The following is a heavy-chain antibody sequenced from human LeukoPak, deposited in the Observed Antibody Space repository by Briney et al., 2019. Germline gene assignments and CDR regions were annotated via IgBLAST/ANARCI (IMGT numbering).Heavy chain of an antibody. CDR1: GYTLTSYG. Sequence: ASVKVSCKASGYTLTSYGISWVRRAPGQGLEWMGWISAYNGNTNYAQKLQGRVTMTTDTSTSTAYMELRSLRSDDTAVYYCARGTYCYGSGTRGNYFDYWGQGTLVAVSS. D-gene: IGHD3-10*01. CDR2: ISAYNGNT. V-gene: IGHV1-18*01. J-gene: IGHJ4*02. CDR3: ARGTYCYGSGTRGNYFDY.